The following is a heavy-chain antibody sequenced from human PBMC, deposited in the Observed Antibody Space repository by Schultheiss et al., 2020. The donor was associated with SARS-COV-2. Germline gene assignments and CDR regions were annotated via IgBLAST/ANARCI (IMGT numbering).Heavy chain of an antibody. CDR3: ARVAGYSSGWYQCDY. CDR2: IYHSGST. V-gene: IGHV4-30-4*01. J-gene: IGHJ4*02. CDR1: GGSISSGDYY. D-gene: IGHD6-19*01. Sequence: SETLSLTCTVSGGSISSGDYYWSWIRQPPGKGLEWIGEIYHSGSTNYNPSLKSRVTISVDTSKNQFSLKLSSVTAADTAVYYCARVAGYSSGWYQCDYWGQGSLVTVSS.